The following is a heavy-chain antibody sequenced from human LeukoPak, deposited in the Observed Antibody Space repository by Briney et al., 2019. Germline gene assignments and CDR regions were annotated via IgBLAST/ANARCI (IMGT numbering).Heavy chain of an antibody. CDR3: ARTCGRGTTDPGTSGFVDY. V-gene: IGHV4-39*01. CDR2: IFYSGST. D-gene: IGHD1-1*01. Sequence: SETLSLTCTVSGASISSSTCYWDWIRQPPGKGLEWMGSIFYSGSTNYKSSLWSRITISIDTSKNQFSLKLNSVTAAGTAVYYCARTCGRGTTDPGTSGFVDYWGQGTLVTVSS. CDR1: GASISSSTCY. J-gene: IGHJ4*02.